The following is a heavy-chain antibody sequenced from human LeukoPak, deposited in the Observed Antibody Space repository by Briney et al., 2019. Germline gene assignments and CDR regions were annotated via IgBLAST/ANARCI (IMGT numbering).Heavy chain of an antibody. J-gene: IGHJ4*02. Sequence: SETLSLTCTVSGGSISSYYWSWIRQPPGKGLEWIGYIYYSGSTNYNPSLKSRVTISVDTSKNQFSLKLSSVTAADTAVYYCARHCSAGSCYKAFDYWGQGTLVTVSS. CDR2: IYYSGST. CDR3: ARHCSAGSCYKAFDY. D-gene: IGHD2-15*01. V-gene: IGHV4-59*01. CDR1: GGSISSYY.